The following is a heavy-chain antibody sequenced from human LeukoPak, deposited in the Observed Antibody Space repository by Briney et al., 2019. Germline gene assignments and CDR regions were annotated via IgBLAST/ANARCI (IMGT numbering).Heavy chain of an antibody. Sequence: SETLSLTCAAYGGSFSGYYWSWIRQPPGKGLEWIGEINHSGSTNYNPSLKSRVTISVDTSKNQFSLKLSSVTAADTAVYYCARHSITFGGVIADFDYWGQGTLVTVSS. V-gene: IGHV4-34*01. CDR2: INHSGST. CDR3: ARHSITFGGVIADFDY. D-gene: IGHD3-16*02. J-gene: IGHJ4*02. CDR1: GGSFSGYY.